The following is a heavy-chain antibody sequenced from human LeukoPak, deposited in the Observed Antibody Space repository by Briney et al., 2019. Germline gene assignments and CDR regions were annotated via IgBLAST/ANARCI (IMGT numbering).Heavy chain of an antibody. D-gene: IGHD3-10*01. V-gene: IGHV3-48*03. CDR1: GFTFSSYE. Sequence: PGGSLRLSCAASGFTFSSYEMNWVRQAPGKGLEWVSYISSSGSTIYYADSVKGRFTISRDNAKNSLYLQMNSLRAEDTAVYYCARDLGFVYYYGSGSSYFDYWGQGTLVTVSS. J-gene: IGHJ4*02. CDR3: ARDLGFVYYYGSGSSYFDY. CDR2: ISSSGSTI.